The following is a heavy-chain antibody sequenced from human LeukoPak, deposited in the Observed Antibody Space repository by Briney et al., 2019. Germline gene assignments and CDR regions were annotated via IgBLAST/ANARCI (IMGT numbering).Heavy chain of an antibody. CDR1: GFTFSSYG. J-gene: IGHJ4*02. CDR3: AKAYCGGDCYSYYFDY. V-gene: IGHV3-30*02. CDR2: IRYDGSNK. Sequence: GSLRLSCAASGFTFSSYGMHWVRQAPGKGLEWVAFIRYDGSNKYYADSVKGRFTISRDNSKNTLYLQMNSLRAEDTAVYYCAKAYCGGDCYSYYFDYWGQGTLVTVSS. D-gene: IGHD2-21*02.